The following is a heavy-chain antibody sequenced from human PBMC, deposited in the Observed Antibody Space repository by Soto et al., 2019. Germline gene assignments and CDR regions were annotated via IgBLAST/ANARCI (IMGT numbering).Heavy chain of an antibody. D-gene: IGHD3-10*01. J-gene: IGHJ4*02. Sequence: QVQLVQSGAEVKKPGSSVKVSCKASGDTFNFYTINWVRQAPGLGLEWMGRFNPILSFSNSALKFQGRVTLTADKSTIPAYMVVSSLRSEDTAIYYCATIFGSGSRAFAYWGQGALVTVSS. CDR1: GDTFNFYT. V-gene: IGHV1-69*02. CDR2: FNPILSFS. CDR3: ATIFGSGSRAFAY.